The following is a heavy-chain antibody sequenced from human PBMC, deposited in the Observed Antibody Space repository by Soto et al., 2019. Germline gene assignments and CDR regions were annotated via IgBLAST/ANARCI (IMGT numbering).Heavy chain of an antibody. CDR1: GYTFTSYG. CDR3: ARGYGAPADYFQH. V-gene: IGHV1-3*01. CDR2: INAGNGNT. J-gene: IGHJ1*01. D-gene: IGHD3-16*01. Sequence: ASVKVSCKASGYTFTSYGISWVRQAPGQRLEWMGWINAGNGNTKYSQKFQGRVTITRDTSASTAYMELSSLRSEDTAVYYCARGYGAPADYFQHWGQGTLVTVSS.